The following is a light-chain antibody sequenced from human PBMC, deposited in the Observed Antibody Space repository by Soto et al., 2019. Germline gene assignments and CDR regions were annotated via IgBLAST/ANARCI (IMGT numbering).Light chain of an antibody. CDR2: KNN. CDR3: AAWDDSLSGPGV. Sequence: QSVLTQPPSASGTPGQRVTISCSGSSSNIGNFYVYWYQQLPGTAPKLLIYKNNQRPLGVPDRCSDSKSGTSASLAISGLGSEDEADYYCAAWDDSLSGPGVFGGGTQLTVL. J-gene: IGLJ7*01. V-gene: IGLV1-47*01. CDR1: SSNIGNFY.